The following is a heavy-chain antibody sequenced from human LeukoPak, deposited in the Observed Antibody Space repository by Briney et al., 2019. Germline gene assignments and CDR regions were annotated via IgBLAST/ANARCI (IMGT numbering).Heavy chain of an antibody. CDR3: ARVGVTTFRPLDY. D-gene: IGHD4-17*01. CDR2: IKQDGSEK. Sequence: AGGSLRLSCAASGFTFSSYWMSWVRQAPGKGLEWVANIKQDGSEKYYVDSVKGRFTISRDNAKNSLYLHMNSLRAEDTAVYYCARVGVTTFRPLDYWGQGTLVTVSS. CDR1: GFTFSSYW. V-gene: IGHV3-7*01. J-gene: IGHJ4*02.